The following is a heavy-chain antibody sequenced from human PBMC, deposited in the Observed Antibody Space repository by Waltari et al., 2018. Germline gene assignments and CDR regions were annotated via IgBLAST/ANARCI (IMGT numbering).Heavy chain of an antibody. CDR2: VYYSGTT. J-gene: IGHJ4*02. CDR1: GGSISGPY. Sequence: QLPEAGPGLLKASETLSRSCTVPGGSISGPYWSWIRQPPGKGLEWIGNVYYSGTTNYNPSLKGRVAISVDPSSNQFALTLRSVTAADTAVYFCARVLTAMDTIDYFDHWGQGALVTVSS. V-gene: IGHV4-59*11. CDR3: ARVLTAMDTIDYFDH. D-gene: IGHD5-18*01.